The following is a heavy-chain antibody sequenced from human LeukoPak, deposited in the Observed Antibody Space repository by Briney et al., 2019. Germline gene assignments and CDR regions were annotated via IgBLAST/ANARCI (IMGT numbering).Heavy chain of an antibody. D-gene: IGHD6-13*01. CDR3: ARGGSSSWTNDAFDI. J-gene: IGHJ3*02. CDR2: IRYDGSNK. Sequence: GGSLRLSCAASGFTFNRYGMHWVRQAPGKGLEWVAFIRYDGSNKYYADSVKGRFTISRDNSKNTLYLQMNSLRAEDTAVYYCARGGSSSWTNDAFDIWGQGTMVTVSS. CDR1: GFTFNRYG. V-gene: IGHV3-30*02.